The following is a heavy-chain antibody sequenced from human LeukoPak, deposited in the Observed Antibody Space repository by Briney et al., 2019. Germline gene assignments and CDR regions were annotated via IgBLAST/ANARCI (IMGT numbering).Heavy chain of an antibody. V-gene: IGHV3-21*01. J-gene: IGHJ6*02. CDR2: ISSSSSYI. D-gene: IGHD5-24*01. CDR3: ARPQMATITRYYGMDV. CDR1: GFTFSGYS. Sequence: NPGGSLRLSCAASGFTFSGYSMNWVRQAPGKGLEWVSSISSSSSYIYYADSVKGRFTISRDNAKNSLYLQMNSLRAEDTAVYYCARPQMATITRYYGMDVRGQGTTVTVSS.